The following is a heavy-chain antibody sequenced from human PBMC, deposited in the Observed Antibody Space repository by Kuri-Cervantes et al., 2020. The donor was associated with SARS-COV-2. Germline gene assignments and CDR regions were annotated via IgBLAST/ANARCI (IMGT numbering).Heavy chain of an antibody. D-gene: IGHD6-13*01. CDR3: ARYYSSWVFDY. CDR2: IYYSGST. V-gene: IGHV4-59*01. J-gene: IGHJ4*02. CDR1: GGSISSYY. Sequence: ETLSLTCTVSGGSISSYYWSWIRQPPGKGLEWIGYIYYSGSTNYNPSLKSRVTISVDTSKNQFSLKLSSVTAADTAVYYCARYYSSWVFDYWGQGTLVTVSS.